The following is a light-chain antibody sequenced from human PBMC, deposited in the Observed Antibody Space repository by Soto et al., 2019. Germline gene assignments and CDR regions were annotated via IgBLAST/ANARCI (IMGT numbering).Light chain of an antibody. V-gene: IGLV2-14*01. CDR2: EVS. J-gene: IGLJ3*02. CDR1: SSDVGGHNY. Sequence: QSALTQPASVSGAPGQSITISCTGTSSDVGGHNYVSWYQQHPGKVPKLIIYEVSNRPSGISDRFSGSKSGNTASLTISGLQAEDEADYYCSSYAGNRTFVFGGGTKLTVL. CDR3: SSYAGNRTFV.